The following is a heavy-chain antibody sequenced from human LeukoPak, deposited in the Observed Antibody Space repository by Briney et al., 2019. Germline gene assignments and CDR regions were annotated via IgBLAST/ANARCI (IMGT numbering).Heavy chain of an antibody. CDR1: GFTFSNYD. J-gene: IGHJ4*02. CDR3: ARREGYCNSTSCYIFDF. V-gene: IGHV3-13*03. CDR2: IGTVGDT. Sequence: GGSLRLSCAACGFTFSNYDIYWVRQATGKGLEWVSAIGTVGDTHFPGSVKGQFTISRETAKNALYLQMNSRRAGDTAVYYCARREGYCNSTSCYIFDFWGQGTLVTVSS. D-gene: IGHD2-2*02.